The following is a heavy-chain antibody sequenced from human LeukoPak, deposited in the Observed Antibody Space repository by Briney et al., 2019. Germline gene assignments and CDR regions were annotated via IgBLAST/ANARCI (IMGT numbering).Heavy chain of an antibody. CDR2: INPNSGGT. V-gene: IGHV1-2*02. CDR1: GYTFTGFY. CDR3: ARAHLIAAAGYNWFDP. Sequence: ASVKVSYKASGYTFTGFYMHWVRQAPGPGLEGMGWINPNSGGTNYAQKFQGRVTMTRDTSINTAYMELSRLRSDDTAVYYCARAHLIAAAGYNWFDPWGQGTLVTVSS. D-gene: IGHD6-13*01. J-gene: IGHJ5*02.